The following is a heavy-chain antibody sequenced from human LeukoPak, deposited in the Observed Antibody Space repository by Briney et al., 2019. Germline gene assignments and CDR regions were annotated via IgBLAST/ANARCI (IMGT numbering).Heavy chain of an antibody. D-gene: IGHD1-26*01. Sequence: GGSLRLSCAVSGFTFSNYAMSWVRQAPGKGLNWVSSISADGDRTYSADSVKGRFSISRDNSKNTLSLQMNSLRAEDTALYYCTRGQIVGADARVDYWGQGTLVTVSS. V-gene: IGHV3-23*01. CDR1: GFTFSNYA. CDR3: TRGQIVGADARVDY. J-gene: IGHJ4*02. CDR2: ISADGDRT.